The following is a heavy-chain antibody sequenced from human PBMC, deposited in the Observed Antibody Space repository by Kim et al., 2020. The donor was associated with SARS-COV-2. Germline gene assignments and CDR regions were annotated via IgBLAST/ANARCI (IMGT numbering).Heavy chain of an antibody. V-gene: IGHV4-31*03. Sequence: SETLSLTCTVSGGSISSGGYYWSWIRQHPGKGLEWIGYIYYSGSTYYNPSLKSRVTISVDTSKNQFSLKLSSVTAADTAVYYCARVGYCSSTSCFDYWGQGTLVTVSS. CDR3: ARVGYCSSTSCFDY. CDR1: GGSISSGGYY. D-gene: IGHD2-2*01. J-gene: IGHJ4*02. CDR2: IYYSGST.